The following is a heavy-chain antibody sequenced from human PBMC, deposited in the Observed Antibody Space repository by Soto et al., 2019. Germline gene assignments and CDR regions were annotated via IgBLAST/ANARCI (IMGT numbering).Heavy chain of an antibody. CDR1: GYTFTSCA. CDR2: INAGNGNT. CDR3: ARVGPGDTTDY. V-gene: IGHV1-3*01. Sequence: VASVKVSCKASGYTFTSCAMHWVRQAPGQRLEWMGWINAGNGNTKYSQKFQGRVTITRDTSASTAYMELSSLRSEDTAVYYCARVGPGDTTDYWGQGTLVTVS. D-gene: IGHD4-17*01. J-gene: IGHJ4*02.